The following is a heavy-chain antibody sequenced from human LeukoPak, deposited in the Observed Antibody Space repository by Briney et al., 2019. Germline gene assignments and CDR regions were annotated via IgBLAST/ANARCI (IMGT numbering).Heavy chain of an antibody. CDR2: ITSSSSSN. D-gene: IGHD5-12*01. CDR1: GFTFNGYN. V-gene: IGHV3-48*01. J-gene: IGHJ4*02. CDR3: ASDSGYDHHGLFDY. Sequence: PGGSLRLSCAASGFTFNGYNRNWGRQAPGKGVEWVSYITSSSSSNSYADSVKGRFSISRDNSKNTLYLQMNSLRAEDTAVYYCASDSGYDHHGLFDYWGQGTLVTVSS.